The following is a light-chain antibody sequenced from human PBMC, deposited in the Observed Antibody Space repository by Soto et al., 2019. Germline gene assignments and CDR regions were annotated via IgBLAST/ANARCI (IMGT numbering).Light chain of an antibody. J-gene: IGLJ3*02. CDR3: SSYTSSGTHWV. V-gene: IGLV2-14*01. CDR2: EVS. Sequence: QSVLTQPASVSGSPGQSITISCTGSSSDIGTYNYLSWYQQHPGKATKLMIYEVSDRPSGISNRFAGSKSGNTASLTISGLQAEDEADYYCSSYTSSGTHWVFGGGTKLTVL. CDR1: SSDIGTYNY.